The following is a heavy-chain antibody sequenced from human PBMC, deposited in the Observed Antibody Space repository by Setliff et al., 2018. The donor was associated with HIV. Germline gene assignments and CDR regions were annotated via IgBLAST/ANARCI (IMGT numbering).Heavy chain of an antibody. CDR1: GGSISSGSYY. CDR3: ARETYYYDNPQYYYYYMDV. Sequence: SETLSLTCTVSGGSISSGSYYWSWIRPPAGTGLEWIGRIYTSGSTNYNPSLKSRVTISVDTSKNQFSLKLRSVTAADTAVYYCARETYYYDNPQYYYYYMDVWGKGTTGTVAS. D-gene: IGHD3-22*01. J-gene: IGHJ6*03. CDR2: IYTSGST. V-gene: IGHV4-61*02.